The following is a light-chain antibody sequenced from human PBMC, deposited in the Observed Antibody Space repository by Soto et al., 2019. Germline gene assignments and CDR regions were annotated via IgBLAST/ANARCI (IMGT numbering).Light chain of an antibody. J-gene: IGLJ1*01. CDR1: SSDVGSYNL. V-gene: IGLV2-23*02. CDR2: EVT. CDR3: CSYAGSRTYYV. Sequence: LTQPASVSGSPGQSITISCTGTSSDVGSYNLVSWYQQHPGKAPKLIIYEVTKRPSGVSNRFSGSKSGNTASLTISGLQAEDEADYFCCSYAGSRTYYVFGTGTKVTVL.